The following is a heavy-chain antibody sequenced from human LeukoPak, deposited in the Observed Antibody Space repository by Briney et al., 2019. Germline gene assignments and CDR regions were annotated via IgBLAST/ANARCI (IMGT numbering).Heavy chain of an antibody. CDR3: ARHRSKWLQSSFDY. D-gene: IGHD5-24*01. V-gene: IGHV4-39*01. Sequence: PSETLSLTCTVSGDSISSSNSYWGWIRQPPGKGLEWIGGIYYSGNTYYNASLKSRVTISVDTSKNQFSLKLNSVTAADTAVYYCARHRSKWLQSSFDYWGQGTLVTVSS. CDR1: GDSISSSNSY. CDR2: IYYSGNT. J-gene: IGHJ4*02.